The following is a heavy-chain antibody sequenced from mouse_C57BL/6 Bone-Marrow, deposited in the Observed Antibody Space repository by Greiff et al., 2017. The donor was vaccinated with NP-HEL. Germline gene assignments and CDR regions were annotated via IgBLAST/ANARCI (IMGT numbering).Heavy chain of an antibody. CDR3: ARATYYDYDGAMDY. D-gene: IGHD2-4*01. CDR2: IIPNNGGT. Sequence: VQLQQSGLGMGKPGASVKISCKASGYTFTDYYMNWVKLSHGQSLEWMGDIIPNNGGTSSNQKVKGKATLTVDKSSGTAYMELRSLTSEDSAVYYCARATYYDYDGAMDYWGQGTSVTVSS. V-gene: IGHV1-26*01. J-gene: IGHJ4*01. CDR1: GYTFTDYY.